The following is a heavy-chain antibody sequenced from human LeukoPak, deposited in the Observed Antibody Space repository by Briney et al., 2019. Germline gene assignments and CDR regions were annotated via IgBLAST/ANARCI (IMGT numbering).Heavy chain of an antibody. Sequence: PSETLSLTCTVSGGSISSHYWSWIRQPPGKGLEWIGYIYYSGSTNYNPSLKSRVTISVDTSKNQFSLKLSSVTAADTAVYYCATAKVPAADYYFDYWGRGTLVTVSS. J-gene: IGHJ4*02. CDR1: GGSISSHY. CDR3: ATAKVPAADYYFDY. V-gene: IGHV4-59*11. D-gene: IGHD2-2*01. CDR2: IYYSGST.